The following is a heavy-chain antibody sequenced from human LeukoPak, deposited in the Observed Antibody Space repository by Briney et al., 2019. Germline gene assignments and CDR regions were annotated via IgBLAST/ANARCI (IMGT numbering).Heavy chain of an antibody. V-gene: IGHV3-11*04. Sequence: PGGSLRLSCAASGFTFSDYYMTWIRQAPGRGLEWVSYISGSGSTIYYADSVKGRFTISRDNSKDTLYLQMNSLRAEDTAVYYCAKEELVEGTFDYWGQGTLVTVSS. J-gene: IGHJ4*02. D-gene: IGHD1-7*01. CDR3: AKEELVEGTFDY. CDR1: GFTFSDYY. CDR2: ISGSGSTI.